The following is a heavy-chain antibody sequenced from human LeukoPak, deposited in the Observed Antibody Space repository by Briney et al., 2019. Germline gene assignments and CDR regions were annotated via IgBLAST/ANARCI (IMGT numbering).Heavy chain of an antibody. CDR3: ARDAADIVVVPALQHYYFDY. CDR2: ISAYNGNT. V-gene: IGHV1-18*01. CDR1: GYTFTSYG. J-gene: IGHJ4*02. Sequence: GASVKVSCKASGYTFTSYGISWVRQAPGQGLEWVGWISAYNGNTNDAQKLQGRVTMATDTSTSTTYMELRSLRSDDTAVYYCARDAADIVVVPALQHYYFDYWGQGTLVTVSS. D-gene: IGHD2-2*01.